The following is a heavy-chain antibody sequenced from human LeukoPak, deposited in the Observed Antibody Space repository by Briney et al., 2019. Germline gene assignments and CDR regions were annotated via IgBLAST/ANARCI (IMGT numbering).Heavy chain of an antibody. CDR2: INTDGRTI. CDR3: VRSAFLTTEFYFDY. J-gene: IGHJ4*01. CDR1: GFTFSRYW. V-gene: IGHV3-74*01. Sequence: GGSLRLSCAASGFTFSRYWMHWVRQAPGKELVWVSRINTDGRTITYADSVKGRFTISRDNAKNTLYLQMNSLRAEDTAVYYCVRSAFLTTEFYFDYWGHGTLVTVSS. D-gene: IGHD4-11*01.